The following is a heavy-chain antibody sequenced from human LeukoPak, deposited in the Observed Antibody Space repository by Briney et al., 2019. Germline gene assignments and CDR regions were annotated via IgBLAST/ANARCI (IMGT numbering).Heavy chain of an antibody. CDR2: ISGSGATT. V-gene: IGHV3-23*01. D-gene: IGHD1-1*01. J-gene: IGHJ4*02. CDR3: ARPVVTTLAGTYYVDY. CDR1: GFTFSSYA. Sequence: GGSLRLSCAASGFTFSSYAMSWVRQAPGKGLEWVSAISGSGATTYYADSVKGRFTISRDDAKNTVYLQMDSLRTEDTAVYYCARPVVTTLAGTYYVDYWGQGTLVTVSS.